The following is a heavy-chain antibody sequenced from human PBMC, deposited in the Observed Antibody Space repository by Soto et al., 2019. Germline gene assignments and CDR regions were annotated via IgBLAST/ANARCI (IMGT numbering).Heavy chain of an antibody. D-gene: IGHD6-19*01. J-gene: IGHJ3*02. CDR2: MNPNSGNT. V-gene: IGHV1-8*01. CDR3: ARVSIAVAGQFDAFDI. CDR1: GYTFTSYD. Sequence: ASVKVSCKASGYTFTSYDINWVRQATGQGLEWMGWMNPNSGNTGYAQKFQGRVTMTRNTSISTAYMELSRLRSEDTAVYYCARVSIAVAGQFDAFDIWGQGTMVTVPS.